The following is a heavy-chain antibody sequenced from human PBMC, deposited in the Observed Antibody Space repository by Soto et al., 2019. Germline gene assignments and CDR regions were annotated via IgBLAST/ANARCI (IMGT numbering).Heavy chain of an antibody. CDR2: IYYSGST. V-gene: IGHV4-61*01. CDR3: ARDAGYCSGGSCYDDAFDI. CDR1: GGSVSSGSYY. J-gene: IGHJ3*02. D-gene: IGHD2-15*01. Sequence: QVQLQESGPGLVKPSETLSLTCTVSGGSVSSGSYYWSWIRQPPGKGLEWIGYIYYSGSTNYNPSLKSRVTISVDTSKNQFSLKLSSVTAADTAVYYCARDAGYCSGGSCYDDAFDIWGQGTMVTVSS.